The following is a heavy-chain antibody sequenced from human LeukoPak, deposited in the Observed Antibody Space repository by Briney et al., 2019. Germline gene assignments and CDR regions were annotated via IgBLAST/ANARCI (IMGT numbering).Heavy chain of an antibody. V-gene: IGHV3-48*01. J-gene: IGHJ4*02. CDR2: ITISSTTI. D-gene: IGHD4-23*01. Sequence: GGSLRLSCAASGFTFKNYNMNWVRQAPGKGLEWVSYITISSTTIYYADSVKGRFSISRDSAKNSLYPQMNSLRAEDTAVYYCARDLVTTVVSYDYWGQGTLVTVSS. CDR1: GFTFKNYN. CDR3: ARDLVTTVVSYDY.